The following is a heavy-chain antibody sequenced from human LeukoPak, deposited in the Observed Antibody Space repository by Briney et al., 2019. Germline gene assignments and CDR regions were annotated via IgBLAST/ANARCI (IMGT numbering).Heavy chain of an antibody. D-gene: IGHD2-15*01. J-gene: IGHJ3*02. CDR2: IYYSGST. CDR3: AREDCSGGSCYDDAFDI. CDR1: GGSISSGDYY. V-gene: IGHV4-30-4*08. Sequence: SETLSLTCTVSGGSISSGDYYWSWIRQPPGKGLEWIGYIYYSGSTYYNPSLKSRVTISVDTSKNQFSLKLSYVTAADTAVYYCAREDCSGGSCYDDAFDIWGQGTMVTVSS.